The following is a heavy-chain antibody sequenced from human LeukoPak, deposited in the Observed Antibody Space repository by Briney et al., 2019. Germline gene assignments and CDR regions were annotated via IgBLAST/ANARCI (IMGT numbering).Heavy chain of an antibody. CDR2: INPDNGGT. CDR3: ARSYSSSSPTWFDP. V-gene: IGHV1-2*02. J-gene: IGHJ5*02. CDR1: GYTFTGYY. Sequence: ASVKVSCKASGYTFTGYYMHWVRQAPGQGLEWMGWINPDNGGTKYVQKFQGRVTMTRDTSISTAYMELSRLRSDDTAVYYCARSYSSSSPTWFDPWGQGTLVTVSS. D-gene: IGHD6-6*01.